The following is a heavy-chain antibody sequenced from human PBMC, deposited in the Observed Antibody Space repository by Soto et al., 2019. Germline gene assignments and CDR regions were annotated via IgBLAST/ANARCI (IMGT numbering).Heavy chain of an antibody. CDR1: GYTFTDYF. CDR2: INPKSGGT. D-gene: IGHD3-22*01. V-gene: IGHV1-2*02. Sequence: QVQLMQSGAEVKKPGASVKVSCEASGYTFTDYFIHWVRQAPGQGLEWMGWINPKSGGTNYAQVFRGRVTMTRDTSISTAYMDLSGLRSDDTATYYCVKTYDGSGQPSHYFDPWGQGTPVTVSS. CDR3: VKTYDGSGQPSHYFDP. J-gene: IGHJ5*02.